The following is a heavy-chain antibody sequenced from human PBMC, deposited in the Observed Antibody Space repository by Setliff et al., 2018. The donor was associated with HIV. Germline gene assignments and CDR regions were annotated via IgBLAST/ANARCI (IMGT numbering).Heavy chain of an antibody. Sequence: SETLSLTCTVSGDSISSGSHYWSWIRQPAGKGLEWIGHIYTGGNANYNPSLQSRVTISVDTSTNQFSLMLGSMTAADTAVYYCARERLSRLGFDYWGQGTLVTVSS. J-gene: IGHJ4*02. CDR1: GDSISSGSHY. V-gene: IGHV4-61*09. CDR3: ARERLSRLGFDY. CDR2: IYTGGNA. D-gene: IGHD1-1*01.